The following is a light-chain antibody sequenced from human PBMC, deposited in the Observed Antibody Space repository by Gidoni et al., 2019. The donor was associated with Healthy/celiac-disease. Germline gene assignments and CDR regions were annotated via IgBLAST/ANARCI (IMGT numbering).Light chain of an antibody. CDR3: QQRSNWPLT. J-gene: IGKJ4*01. CDR1: QSVSSY. Sequence: ELVLTQSPATLSLSPGERATLSCRASQSVSSYLAWYQQKPGQAPRLLIYDASNRATGIPARFSGSGSGTDFTLTISSREPEDFAVYYCQQRSNWPLTFXGXTKVEIK. CDR2: DAS. V-gene: IGKV3-11*01.